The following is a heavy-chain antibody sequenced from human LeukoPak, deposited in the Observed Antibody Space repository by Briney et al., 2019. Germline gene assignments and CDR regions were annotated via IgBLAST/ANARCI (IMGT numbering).Heavy chain of an antibody. V-gene: IGHV4-4*09. J-gene: IGHJ4*02. CDR1: GGSISSYY. CDR2: IYTSGST. CDR3: ARGSGIAAAGSFDY. Sequence: SETLSLTCTVSGGSISSYYWSWIRQPPGKGLEWIGYIYTSGSTNYNPSLKSRVTISVDTSKNQFSLKLSSVTAADTAAYYCARGSGIAAAGSFDYWGQGTLVTVSS. D-gene: IGHD6-13*01.